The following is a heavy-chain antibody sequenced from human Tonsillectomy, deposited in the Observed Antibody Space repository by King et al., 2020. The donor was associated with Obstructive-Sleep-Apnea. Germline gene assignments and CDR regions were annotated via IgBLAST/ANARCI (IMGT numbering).Heavy chain of an antibody. J-gene: IGHJ3*02. V-gene: IGHV4-59*08. CDR3: ARLRSVTGTRTPSFDI. D-gene: IGHD6-19*01. CDR1: GASVSRHY. Sequence: VQLKESGPGLVKPSETLSLTCTVSGASVSRHYWNWIRQPPGKGLEWIGYINYNGSTNYSPSLKSRVTISVDRSKNQFSLRLNSVTAADTAVYYCARLRSVTGTRTPSFDIWGQGTMVTVSS. CDR2: INYNGST.